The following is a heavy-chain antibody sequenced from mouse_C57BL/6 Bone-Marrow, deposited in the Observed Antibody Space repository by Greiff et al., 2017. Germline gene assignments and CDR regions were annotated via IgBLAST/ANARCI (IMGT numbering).Heavy chain of an antibody. CDR1: GYTFTSYW. J-gene: IGHJ3*01. Sequence: VQLQQPGAELVMPGASVKLSCKASGYTFTSYWMHWVKQRPGQGLEWIGKIDPSDGSTNYNPKFKGKSTLTVDKSSNTAYLQLSSRTSEDSAVYYCARGGYYGFAYWGRGTRVTVTA. CDR2: IDPSDGST. CDR3: ARGGYYGFAY. D-gene: IGHD1-1*01. V-gene: IGHV1-69*01.